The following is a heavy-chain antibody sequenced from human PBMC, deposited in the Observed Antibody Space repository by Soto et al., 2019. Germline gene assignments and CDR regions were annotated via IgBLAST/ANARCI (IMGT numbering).Heavy chain of an antibody. Sequence: SETLSLTCAVSGGSISSSNWWRWVRQPPGKGLEWIGEIYHSGSTNYNPSLKSRVAISVDKSKNQFSLKLSSVTAADTAVYYCARGKRDCWSGNYGMDVWGQGTTVTVSS. CDR3: ARGKRDCWSGNYGMDV. CDR1: GGSISSSNW. V-gene: IGHV4-4*02. D-gene: IGHD3-3*01. CDR2: IYHSGST. J-gene: IGHJ6*02.